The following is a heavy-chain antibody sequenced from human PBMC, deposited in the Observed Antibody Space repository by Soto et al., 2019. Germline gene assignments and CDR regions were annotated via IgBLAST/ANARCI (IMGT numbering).Heavy chain of an antibody. CDR1: GLTFSNYA. J-gene: IGHJ4*02. CDR3: ARGEEGFDY. Sequence: PGGSLRLSCAASGLTFSNYAMSWVRQAPGKGLEWVSAISGSGGSTYYADSVKGRFTISRDNSKNTLYLQMNSLRSEDTAVYYCARGEEGFDYWGQGTLVTVSS. CDR2: ISGSGGST. V-gene: IGHV3-23*01. D-gene: IGHD3-16*01.